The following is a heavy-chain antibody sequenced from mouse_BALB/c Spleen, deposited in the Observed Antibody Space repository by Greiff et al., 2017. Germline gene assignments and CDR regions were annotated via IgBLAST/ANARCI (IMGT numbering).Heavy chain of an antibody. D-gene: IGHD3-3*01. CDR1: GFTFSDYY. CDR2: ISDGGSYT. J-gene: IGHJ3*01. V-gene: IGHV5-4*02. Sequence: EVMLVESGGGLVKPGGSLKLSCAASGFTFSDYYMYWVRQTPEKRLEWVATISDGGSYTYYPDSVKGRFTISRDNAKNNLYLQMSSLKSEDTAMYYCARDGGTPFAYWGQGTLVTVSA. CDR3: ARDGGTPFAY.